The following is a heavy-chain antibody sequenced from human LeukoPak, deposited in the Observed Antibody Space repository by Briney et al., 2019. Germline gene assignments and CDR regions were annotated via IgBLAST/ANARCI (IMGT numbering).Heavy chain of an antibody. CDR1: GFTFSSNG. J-gene: IGHJ4*02. V-gene: IGHV3-23*01. Sequence: GGSLRLSCAASGFTFSSNGMNWVSQAPGKGLEWVSAISGSGGSTYYADSVKGRFTISRDNSKNTLYLQMNSLRAEDTAVYYCAKDGGYSSGWFFDYWGQGTLVTVSS. D-gene: IGHD6-19*01. CDR2: ISGSGGST. CDR3: AKDGGYSSGWFFDY.